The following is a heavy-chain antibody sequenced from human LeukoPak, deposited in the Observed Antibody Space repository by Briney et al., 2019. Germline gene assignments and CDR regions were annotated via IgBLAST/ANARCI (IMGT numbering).Heavy chain of an antibody. J-gene: IGHJ3*02. Sequence: GGSLRLSCAAFGFTFSSYGMHWVRQAPGKGLEWVAVIWYDGSNKYYADSVKGRFTISRDNSKNTLYLQMNSLRAEDTAVYYCARDSAVEMATKAAFDIWGQGTMVTVSS. CDR1: GFTFSSYG. D-gene: IGHD5-24*01. CDR2: IWYDGSNK. CDR3: ARDSAVEMATKAAFDI. V-gene: IGHV3-33*01.